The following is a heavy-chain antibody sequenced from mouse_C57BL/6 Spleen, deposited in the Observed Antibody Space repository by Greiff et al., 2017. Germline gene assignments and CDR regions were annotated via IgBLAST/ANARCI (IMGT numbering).Heavy chain of an antibody. CDR3: ARHEEVYYYGSPWYFDV. CDR1: GYTFTEYT. Sequence: VQLQQSGAELVKPGASVKLSCKASGYTFTEYTIHWVKQRSGQGLEWIGWFYPGSGSIKYNEKFKDKATLTADKSSSTVYMELSRLTSEDSAVYFCARHEEVYYYGSPWYFDVWGTGTTVTVSS. CDR2: FYPGSGSI. J-gene: IGHJ1*03. D-gene: IGHD1-1*01. V-gene: IGHV1-62-2*01.